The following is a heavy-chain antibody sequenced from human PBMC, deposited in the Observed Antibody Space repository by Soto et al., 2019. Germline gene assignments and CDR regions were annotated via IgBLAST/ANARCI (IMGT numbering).Heavy chain of an antibody. D-gene: IGHD3-3*01. Sequence: QVHLVESGGGVVQPGSSLRLSCAASGFTFSSYGMHWVRQAPGKGLEWVAVISYDGSNKYYADSVKGRFTISRDNSKNTLYLQMNSLRAEDTAVYYCAKEVWSGPMDVWGQGTTVTVSS. V-gene: IGHV3-30*18. CDR1: GFTFSSYG. J-gene: IGHJ6*02. CDR2: ISYDGSNK. CDR3: AKEVWSGPMDV.